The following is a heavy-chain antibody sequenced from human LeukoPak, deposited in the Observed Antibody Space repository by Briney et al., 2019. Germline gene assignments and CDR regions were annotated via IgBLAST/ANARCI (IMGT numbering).Heavy chain of an antibody. V-gene: IGHV4-59*01. CDR3: ARWDSGSYFLDY. Sequence: SETLSLTCTVSGCSLSSYYWNWMRQPPGKGLEWLGYIHYSGSTNYNPSLKSRVTISVDTSKNQFSLKLNSVTAADTAVYYCARWDSGSYFLDYWGQGTLVTVSS. D-gene: IGHD1-26*01. J-gene: IGHJ4*02. CDR1: GCSLSSYY. CDR2: IHYSGST.